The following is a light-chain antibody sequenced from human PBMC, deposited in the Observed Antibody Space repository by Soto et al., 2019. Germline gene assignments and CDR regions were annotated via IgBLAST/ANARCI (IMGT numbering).Light chain of an antibody. V-gene: IGKV3-20*01. J-gene: IGKJ1*01. Sequence: EIVLTQSPGILSLSPGERATLSCRASQSVSNYLAWYQRKPGQAPRLLIYGASSRATGIPDRFSGSGSGTDFTLTISRLESEDFAVYYCHQYGGSPQTFGQGTKV. CDR2: GAS. CDR3: HQYGGSPQT. CDR1: QSVSNY.